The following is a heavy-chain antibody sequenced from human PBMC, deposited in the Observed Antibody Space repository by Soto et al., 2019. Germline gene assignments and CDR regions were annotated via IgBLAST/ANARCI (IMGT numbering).Heavy chain of an antibody. CDR3: ARDTSYYDFWSGYYTHGYFDY. V-gene: IGHV3-7*03. D-gene: IGHD3-3*01. Sequence: EVQLVESGGGLVQPGGSLRLSCAASGFTFSSYWMSWVRQAPGKGLEWVANIKQDGSEKYYVDSVKGRFTISRDNAKNSLYLQMNGLRAEDTAVYYCARDTSYYDFWSGYYTHGYFDYWGQRTLVTVSS. CDR2: IKQDGSEK. J-gene: IGHJ4*02. CDR1: GFTFSSYW.